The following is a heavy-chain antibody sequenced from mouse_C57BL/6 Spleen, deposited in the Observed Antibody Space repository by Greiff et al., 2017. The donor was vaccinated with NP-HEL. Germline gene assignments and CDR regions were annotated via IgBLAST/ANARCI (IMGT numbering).Heavy chain of an antibody. CDR2: ISSGGSYT. V-gene: IGHV5-6*01. CDR1: GFTFSSYG. D-gene: IGHD2-1*01. CDR3: ARQKLGGNYLYYAMDY. Sequence: EVHLVESGGDLVKPGGSLKLSCAASGFTFSSYGMSWVRQTPDKRLEWVATISSGGSYTYYPDSVKGRFPISRDNAKNTLYLQMSSLKSEDTAMYYCARQKLGGNYLYYAMDYWGQGTSVTVSS. J-gene: IGHJ4*01.